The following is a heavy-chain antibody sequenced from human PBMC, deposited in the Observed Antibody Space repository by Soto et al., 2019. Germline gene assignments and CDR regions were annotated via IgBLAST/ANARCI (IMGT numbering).Heavy chain of an antibody. V-gene: IGHV5-51*01. Sequence: PGESLKISCNASGFSLNTYWIGWVRQKPGKGLEWMGSIFPGDSDTRYSPSFQGQVIISADRSISTAYLQWRSLKASDTAMYYCARLRTVTDYFDYWGQGTLVTVS. J-gene: IGHJ4*02. CDR2: IFPGDSDT. CDR1: GFSLNTYW. D-gene: IGHD4-4*01. CDR3: ARLRTVTDYFDY.